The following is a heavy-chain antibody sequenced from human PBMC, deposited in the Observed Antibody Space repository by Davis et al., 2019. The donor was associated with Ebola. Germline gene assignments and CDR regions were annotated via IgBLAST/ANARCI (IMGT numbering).Heavy chain of an antibody. Sequence: GGSLRLSCAASGFTFSGSAMHCVRQASGKWLEWVGRFRSKANSYATAYAASVKGRFTISRDDSKNTAYLQMNSLKTEDTAVYYCTGTAGQFDYWGQGTLVTVSS. CDR1: GFTFSGSA. J-gene: IGHJ4*02. V-gene: IGHV3-73*01. CDR2: FRSKANSYAT. CDR3: TGTAGQFDY.